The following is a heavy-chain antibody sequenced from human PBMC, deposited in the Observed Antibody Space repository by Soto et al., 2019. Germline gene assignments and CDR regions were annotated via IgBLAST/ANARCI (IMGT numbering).Heavy chain of an antibody. J-gene: IGHJ4*02. CDR2: IFYTGST. CDR1: GVSVSGGSYI. V-gene: IGHV4-61*01. Sequence: PSETLSLTCSVSGVSVSGGSYIWSWIRQAPGKGLEWIGYIFYTGSTNYNPSLKSRVTISIDTSRNQFSLKLISVTAADTAVYFCARGYYYRSGSYVDYWGQGTLVTVSS. CDR3: ARGYYYRSGSYVDY. D-gene: IGHD3-10*01.